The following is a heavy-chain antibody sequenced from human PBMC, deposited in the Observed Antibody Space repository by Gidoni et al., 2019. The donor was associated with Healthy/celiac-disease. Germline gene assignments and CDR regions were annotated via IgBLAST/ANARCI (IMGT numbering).Heavy chain of an antibody. D-gene: IGHD6-13*01. J-gene: IGHJ6*02. V-gene: IGHV1-2*04. CDR2: INPNSGGT. CDR1: GYTFTGYY. Sequence: QVQLVQSGAEVTKTGASVKLSCKASGYTFTGYYMHWVRQAPGQGLEWMGWINPNSGGTNNAQKFQGWVTMTRDTSISTAYMELSRLRSDDTAVYYCAREENSSSWYYYYYGMDVWGQGTTVTVSS. CDR3: AREENSSSWYYYYYGMDV.